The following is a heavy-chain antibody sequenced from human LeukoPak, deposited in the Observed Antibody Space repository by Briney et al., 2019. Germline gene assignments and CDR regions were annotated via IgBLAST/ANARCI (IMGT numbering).Heavy chain of an antibody. J-gene: IGHJ3*02. CDR3: AKGVRITMVRGAFDI. CDR2: ISWNSGSI. D-gene: IGHD3-10*01. CDR1: GFTFDDYA. V-gene: IGHV3-9*01. Sequence: GRSLRLSCAASGFTFDDYAMHWVRQAPGKGLEWVSGISWNSGSIGYADSVKGRFTISRDNAKNSLYLQMNSLRAEDTALYYCAKGVRITMVRGAFDIWGQGTMVTVSS.